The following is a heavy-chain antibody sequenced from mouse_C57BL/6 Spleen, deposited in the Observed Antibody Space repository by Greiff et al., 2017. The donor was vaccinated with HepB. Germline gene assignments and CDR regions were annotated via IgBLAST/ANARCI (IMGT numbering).Heavy chain of an antibody. CDR2: ISSGSSTI. J-gene: IGHJ4*01. CDR1: GFTFSDYG. Sequence: DVQLVESGGGLVKPGGSLKLSCAASGFTFSDYGMHWVRQAPEKGLEWVAYISSGSSTIYYADTVKGRFTISRDNAKNTLFLQMTSLRSEDTAMYYCARRPGAYAMDYWGQGTSVTVSS. CDR3: ARRPGAYAMDY. V-gene: IGHV5-17*01.